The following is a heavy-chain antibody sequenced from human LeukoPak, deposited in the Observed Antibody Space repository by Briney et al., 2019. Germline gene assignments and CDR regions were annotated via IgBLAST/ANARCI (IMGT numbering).Heavy chain of an antibody. J-gene: IGHJ4*02. V-gene: IGHV3-33*06. D-gene: IGHD3-22*01. Sequence: GGSLRLSCAASGFTFSSYGMHWVRQAPGKGLEWVAVIWYGGSNKYYADSVKGRFTISRDNSKNTLYLQMNSLRAEDTAVYYCAKDHYYDSSGFDYWGRGTLVTVSS. CDR2: IWYGGSNK. CDR3: AKDHYYDSSGFDY. CDR1: GFTFSSYG.